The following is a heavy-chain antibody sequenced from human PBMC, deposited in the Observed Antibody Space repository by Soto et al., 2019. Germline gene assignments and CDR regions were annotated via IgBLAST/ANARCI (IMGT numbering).Heavy chain of an antibody. J-gene: IGHJ4*02. Sequence: VGSLRLSCAASGFTFSSYSMSWVRQAPGKGLEWVSAISGSGGSTYYADSVKGRFTISRDNSKKTLYLQMNSLRAEDTAVYYCAKDWGIWYGEWGLGYWGQGTLVTVSS. CDR2: ISGSGGST. D-gene: IGHD3-10*01. CDR3: AKDWGIWYGEWGLGY. CDR1: GFTFSSYS. V-gene: IGHV3-23*01.